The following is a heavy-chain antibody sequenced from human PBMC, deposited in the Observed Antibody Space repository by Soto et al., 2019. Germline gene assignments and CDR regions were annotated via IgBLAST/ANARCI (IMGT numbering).Heavy chain of an antibody. V-gene: IGHV4-61*01. D-gene: IGHD1-26*01. Sequence: SETLSLTCTVSGGSLSRGIYYWGRVRLPPGKGLEWIGYIYYSGSTNYNPSLKSRVTISVDTSKNQFSLKLSSVTAADTAVYYCARASYSGSYWFDPWGQGTLVTVSS. CDR2: IYYSGST. CDR3: ARASYSGSYWFDP. CDR1: GGSLSRGIYY. J-gene: IGHJ5*02.